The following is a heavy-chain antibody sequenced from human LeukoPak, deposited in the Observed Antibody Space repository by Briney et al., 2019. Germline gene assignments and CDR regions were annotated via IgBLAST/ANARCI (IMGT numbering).Heavy chain of an antibody. CDR3: ASRYYDILTGYYPFDP. CDR2: IYHSGST. J-gene: IGHJ5*02. CDR1: GGSISSSNW. V-gene: IGHV4-4*02. Sequence: PSGTLSLTCAVSGGSISSSNWWSWVRQPPGKGLEWIGEIYHSGSTNYNPSLKSRVTISVDKSKNQFSLKLSSVTAADTAMYYCASRYYDILTGYYPFDPWGQGTLVTVSS. D-gene: IGHD3-9*01.